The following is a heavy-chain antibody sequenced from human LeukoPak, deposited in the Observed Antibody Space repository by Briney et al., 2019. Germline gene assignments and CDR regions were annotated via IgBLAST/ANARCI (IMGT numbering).Heavy chain of an antibody. V-gene: IGHV3-11*01. D-gene: IGHD3-22*01. CDR3: ARDSDRGSGYYYGSLIDY. CDR1: GFTFSDYY. J-gene: IGHJ4*02. CDR2: ISSSGSTI. Sequence: PGGSLRLSCAASGFTFSDYYMSWIRQAPGKGLEWVSYISSSGSTIYYADSVKGRFTISRDNAKNSLYLQMNSLRAEDTAVYYCARDSDRGSGYYYGSLIDYWGQGTLVTVSS.